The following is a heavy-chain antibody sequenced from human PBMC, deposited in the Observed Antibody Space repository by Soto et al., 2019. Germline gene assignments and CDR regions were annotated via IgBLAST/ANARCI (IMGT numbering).Heavy chain of an antibody. D-gene: IGHD6-19*01. CDR3: ARQRIAVAGLNSFYFDY. CDR1: GGSISSGDYY. J-gene: IGHJ4*02. CDR2: IYYSGST. V-gene: IGHV4-39*01. Sequence: PAETLSLTCTVSGGSISSGDYYWGWLRQPPGKGLEWIGSIYYSGSTYYNPSLKSRVTISVDTSKNQFSLKLSPVTAADTAVYYCARQRIAVAGLNSFYFDYWGQGNLVTVSS.